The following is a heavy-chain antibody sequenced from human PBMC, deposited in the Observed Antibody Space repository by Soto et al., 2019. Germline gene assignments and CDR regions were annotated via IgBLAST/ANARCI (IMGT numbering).Heavy chain of an antibody. CDR2: ISAYNGNT. CDR3: ARVYCSGGSCYSAF. Sequence: ASVKVSCKASGYNFTSYGISWVRQAPVQGLEWMGWISAYNGNTNYAQKLQGRVTMTTDTSTSTAYMELRSLRSDDTAVYYCARVYCSGGSCYSAFWGQGTLVIVSS. V-gene: IGHV1-18*01. CDR1: GYNFTSYG. J-gene: IGHJ4*02. D-gene: IGHD2-15*01.